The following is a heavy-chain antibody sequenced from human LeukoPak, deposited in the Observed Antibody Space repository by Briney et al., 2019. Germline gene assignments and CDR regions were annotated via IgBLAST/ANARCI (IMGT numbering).Heavy chain of an antibody. Sequence: PGGSLRLSCAASGFTFSSYAMSWVRQAPGKGLEWIGYIYYSGSTNYNPSLKSRVTISVDTSKNQFSLKLSSVTAAGTAVYYCARAKYGDYFDYWGQGTWVTVSP. V-gene: IGHV4-59*01. D-gene: IGHD4-17*01. CDR3: ARAKYGDYFDY. CDR1: GFTFSSYA. CDR2: IYYSGST. J-gene: IGHJ4*02.